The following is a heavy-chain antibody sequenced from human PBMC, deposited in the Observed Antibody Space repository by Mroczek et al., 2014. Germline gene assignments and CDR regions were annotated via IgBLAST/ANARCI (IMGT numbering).Heavy chain of an antibody. CDR1: GFTFSDYY. J-gene: IGHJ5*02. CDR3: ARAHYDILTGYRVWNWFDP. D-gene: IGHD3-9*01. V-gene: IGHV3-11*01. Sequence: QVQLVQSGGGLVKPGGSLRLSCAASGFTFSDYYMSWIRQAPGKGLEWVSYISSSGSTIYYADSVKGRFTISRDNAKNSLYLQMNSLRAEDTAVYYCARAHYDILTGYRVWNWFDPGAREPWSPSPQ. CDR2: ISSSGSTI.